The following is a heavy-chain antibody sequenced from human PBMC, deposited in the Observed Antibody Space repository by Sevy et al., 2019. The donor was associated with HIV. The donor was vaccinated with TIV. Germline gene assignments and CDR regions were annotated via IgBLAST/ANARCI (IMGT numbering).Heavy chain of an antibody. CDR3: AILGTYYYDGSGYYYQVPSDY. D-gene: IGHD3-22*01. J-gene: IGHJ4*02. V-gene: IGHV3-23*01. Sequence: GGSLRLSCAASGFTFSSYWMSWVRQAPGKGLEWVSTISGSGGSTYYADSVKGRFTISRDNFKNTLYLQMNGLRAEDTAVYYCAILGTYYYDGSGYYYQVPSDYWGQGTLVTVSS. CDR1: GFTFSSYW. CDR2: ISGSGGST.